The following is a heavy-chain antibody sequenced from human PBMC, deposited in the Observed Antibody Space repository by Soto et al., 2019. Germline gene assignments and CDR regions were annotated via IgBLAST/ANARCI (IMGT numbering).Heavy chain of an antibody. CDR2: MTPSGYI. CDR3: ARYQEAAAFND. Sequence: QVPLVQSGAEVRKPGASVKVSCKASGFPFTSLDINWVSQAPGQGLEWVGYMTPSGYIGFAQKFRGRVSMTRDASTSTVSMELSSLRSDDTAVYYCARYQEAAAFNDWGQGTLVTVSS. D-gene: IGHD6-25*01. J-gene: IGHJ4*02. V-gene: IGHV1-8*01. CDR1: GFPFTSLD.